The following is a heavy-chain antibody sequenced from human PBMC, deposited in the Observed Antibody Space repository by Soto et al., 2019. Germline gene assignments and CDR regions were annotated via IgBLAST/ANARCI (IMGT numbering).Heavy chain of an antibody. V-gene: IGHV1-18*01. CDR2: ISAYNGNT. D-gene: IGHD3-22*01. J-gene: IGHJ3*02. Sequence: ASVKVSCKASGYTFTSYGISWVRQAPGQGLEWMGWISAYNGNTNYAQKLQGRVTMTTDTSTSTAYMELRSLRSDDTAVYYCATQCDQGKTKSNINSNGSPPDAFDIWGHGTLVTVSS. CDR3: ATQCDQGKTKSNINSNGSPPDAFDI. CDR1: GYTFTSYG.